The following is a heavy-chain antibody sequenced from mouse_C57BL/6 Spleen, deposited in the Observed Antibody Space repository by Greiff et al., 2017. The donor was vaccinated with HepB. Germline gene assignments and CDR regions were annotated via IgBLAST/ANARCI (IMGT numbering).Heavy chain of an antibody. CDR2: IDPSDSYT. J-gene: IGHJ1*03. V-gene: IGHV1-50*01. CDR3: ARSENYYYGSSYGYFDV. Sequence: QVQLQQPGAELVKPGASVKLSCKASGYTFTSYWMQWVKQRPGQGLEWIGEIDPSDSYTNYNQKFKGKATLTVDTSSSTAYMQLSSLTSEDSGVYYCARSENYYYGSSYGYFDVWGTGTTVTVSS. CDR1: GYTFTSYW. D-gene: IGHD1-1*01.